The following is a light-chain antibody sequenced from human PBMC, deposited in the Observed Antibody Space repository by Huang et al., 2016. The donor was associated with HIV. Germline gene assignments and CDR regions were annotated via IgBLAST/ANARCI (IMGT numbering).Light chain of an antibody. CDR2: GTS. CDR1: QSVNTN. Sequence: EIILTQSPATLSVSPGDRTTLSCRASQSVNTNLACYQQKPGQTPRPLIYGTSTRATGVPARFSGGGSGTEFTLTISSLQSEDFAVYYCQQYNNWPPEVTFGQGTRLEIK. V-gene: IGKV3-15*01. J-gene: IGKJ5*01. CDR3: QQYNNWPPEVT.